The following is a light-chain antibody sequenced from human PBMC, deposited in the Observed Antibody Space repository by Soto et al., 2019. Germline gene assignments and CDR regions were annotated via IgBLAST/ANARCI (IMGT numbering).Light chain of an antibody. V-gene: IGLV2-14*01. CDR3: FSYTSSTAYV. CDR2: EVS. CDR1: SSDVGGYKY. Sequence: QSVLTQPASVSGSPGQSITISCTGTSSDVGGYKYVSWYQLHPGKAPKLMIYEVSNRPSGISNRFSASKSGNTASLTISGLQAEDEAAYYCFSYTSSTAYVFGTGTKVTVL. J-gene: IGLJ1*01.